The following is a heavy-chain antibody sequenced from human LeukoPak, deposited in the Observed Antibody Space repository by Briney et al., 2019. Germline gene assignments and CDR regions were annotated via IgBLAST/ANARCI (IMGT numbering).Heavy chain of an antibody. Sequence: PSETLSLTRTVSGGSISSYYWSWIRQPPGKGPEWIGYIYYSGSTNYNPSLKSRVTISVDTSKNQFSLKLSSVTAADTAVYYCARNDSVAGTTFDYWGQGTLVTVSS. CDR1: GGSISSYY. V-gene: IGHV4-59*12. CDR2: IYYSGST. D-gene: IGHD6-19*01. CDR3: ARNDSVAGTTFDY. J-gene: IGHJ4*02.